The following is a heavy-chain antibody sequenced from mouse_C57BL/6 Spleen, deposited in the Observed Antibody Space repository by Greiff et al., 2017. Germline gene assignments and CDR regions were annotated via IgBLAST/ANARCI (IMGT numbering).Heavy chain of an antibody. V-gene: IGHV5-17*01. CDR2: ISSGSSTI. CDR1: GFTFSDYG. J-gene: IGHJ1*03. CDR3: ARPSNWDYWYFDV. D-gene: IGHD4-1*01. Sequence: EVQRVESGGGLVKPGGSLKLSCAASGFTFSDYGMHWVRQAPEKGLEWVAYISSGSSTIYYADTVKGRFTISRDNAKNTLFLQMTSLRSEDTAMYYCARPSNWDYWYFDVWGTGTTVTVSS.